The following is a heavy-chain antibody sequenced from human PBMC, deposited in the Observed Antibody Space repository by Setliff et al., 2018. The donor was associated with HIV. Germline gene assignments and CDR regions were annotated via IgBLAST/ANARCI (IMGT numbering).Heavy chain of an antibody. CDR1: GGSISSHY. J-gene: IGHJ5*02. CDR2: IHTTGST. Sequence: PSETLSLTCTVSGGSISSHYWSWIRLPAGKGLEWIGQIHTTGSTNYNPSLKSRVTMSLDTSKSQFSLKLNSVTATDTAVYYCAKRTFGSGRLDPWGQGTLVTVSS. CDR3: AKRTFGSGRLDP. V-gene: IGHV4-4*07. D-gene: IGHD3-16*01.